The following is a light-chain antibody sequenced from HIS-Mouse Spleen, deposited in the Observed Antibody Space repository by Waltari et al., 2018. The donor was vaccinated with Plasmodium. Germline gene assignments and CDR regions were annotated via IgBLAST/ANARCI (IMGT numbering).Light chain of an antibody. CDR1: ALPKKI. CDR2: EDS. Sequence: SYELTQPPSVSVSPGQTARITCSGDALPKKIAYWDQQKSGQAPVLAIYEDSKRHSGIPGRFSGSSSVTMATLTISGAQVEDEADYYCYSTDSSGNHRVFGGGTKLTVL. J-gene: IGLJ3*02. CDR3: YSTDSSGNHRV. V-gene: IGLV3-10*01.